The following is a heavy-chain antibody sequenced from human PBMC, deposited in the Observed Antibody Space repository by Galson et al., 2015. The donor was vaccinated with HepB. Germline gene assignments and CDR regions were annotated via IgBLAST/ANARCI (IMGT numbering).Heavy chain of an antibody. CDR2: INTNTGNP. D-gene: IGHD3-10*01. CDR1: GYIFTNYA. J-gene: IGHJ5*02. Sequence: SVKVSCKASGYIFTNYAMNWVRQAPGQGLEWMGWINTNTGNPTYAQGFTGRFVFSLDTSVSTTYLQISGLKAEDTALYYCARTPYYGSGSSSNAWFDPWGQGTLSPSPQ. CDR3: ARTPYYGSGSSSNAWFDP. V-gene: IGHV7-4-1*02.